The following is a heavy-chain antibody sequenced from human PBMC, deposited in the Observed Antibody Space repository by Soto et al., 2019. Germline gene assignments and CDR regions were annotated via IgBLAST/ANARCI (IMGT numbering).Heavy chain of an antibody. V-gene: IGHV3-7*01. Sequence: EVQLVESGGGLVQPGGSLRLSCAASGFTFGSYWMSWVRQAPGKGLEWVANIKAYGSEKNYVDFLKGRFTISRDNAKKSLYLQMNSLRDDDTALYYCARDSVDTALAAFYYYGMDGWGQGTTVTVSS. CDR2: IKAYGSEK. CDR3: ARDSVDTALAAFYYYGMDG. J-gene: IGHJ6*02. D-gene: IGHD5-18*01. CDR1: GFTFGSYW.